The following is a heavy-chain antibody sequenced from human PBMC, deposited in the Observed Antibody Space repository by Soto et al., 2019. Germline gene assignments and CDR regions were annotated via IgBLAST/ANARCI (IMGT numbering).Heavy chain of an antibody. Sequence: GGSLRLSCAASGFTFDDYAMHWVRQAPGKGLEWVSLISWDGGSTYYADSVKGRFTISRDNNKNSLYLQMNSLRAEDTALYYCAKADYGDYEYFQHWGQGTLVTVSS. V-gene: IGHV3-43D*03. CDR3: AKADYGDYEYFQH. CDR1: GFTFDDYA. J-gene: IGHJ1*01. CDR2: ISWDGGST. D-gene: IGHD4-17*01.